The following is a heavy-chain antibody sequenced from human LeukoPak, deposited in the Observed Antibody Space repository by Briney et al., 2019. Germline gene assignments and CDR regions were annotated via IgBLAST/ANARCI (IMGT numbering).Heavy chain of an antibody. D-gene: IGHD1-26*01. J-gene: IGHJ4*02. V-gene: IGHV3-33*06. CDR1: GFTFSSYG. CDR3: AKLSGSYTGPFDY. Sequence: GGSLRLSCAASGFTFSSYGMHWVRQAPGKGLEWVAVIWYDGSNKYYADSVKGRFTISRDNSKNTLYLQMNSLRAEDTAVYYCAKLSGSYTGPFDYWGQGTLVTVSS. CDR2: IWYDGSNK.